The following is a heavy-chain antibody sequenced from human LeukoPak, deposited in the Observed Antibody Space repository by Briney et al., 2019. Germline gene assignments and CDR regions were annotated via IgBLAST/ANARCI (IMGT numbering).Heavy chain of an antibody. D-gene: IGHD1/OR15-1a*01. CDR1: GFTFSDYY. Sequence: GGSLRLSCAASGFTFSDYYMSWIRHAPGGGLEWVSHSSSTGNTIYYADTLKGRFTISRDNAKNSLYLQMNSLRAEETAVYYCARDPGLNKLPYYFAYWGQGTLVTVSS. CDR2: SSSTGNTI. J-gene: IGHJ4*02. CDR3: ARDPGLNKLPYYFAY. V-gene: IGHV3-11*01.